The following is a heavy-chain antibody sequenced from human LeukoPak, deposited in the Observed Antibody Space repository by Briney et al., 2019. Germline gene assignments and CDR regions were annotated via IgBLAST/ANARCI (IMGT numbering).Heavy chain of an antibody. CDR2: INPNSGGT. CDR1: GGTFSSYA. Sequence: EASVKVSCKASGGTFSSYAISWVRQAPGQGLEWMGWINPNSGGTNYAQKFQGRVTMTRDTSISTAYMELSRLRSDDTAVYYCARSWRILRYFDWLLFHWGQGTLVTVSS. CDR3: ARSWRILRYFDWLLFH. V-gene: IGHV1-2*02. J-gene: IGHJ4*02. D-gene: IGHD3-9*01.